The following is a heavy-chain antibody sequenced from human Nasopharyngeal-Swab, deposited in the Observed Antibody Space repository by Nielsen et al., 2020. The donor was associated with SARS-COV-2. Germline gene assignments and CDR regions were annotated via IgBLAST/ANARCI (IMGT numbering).Heavy chain of an antibody. D-gene: IGHD3-22*01. V-gene: IGHV3-7*01. CDR1: GFTFKSYW. CDR2: IKQDGSEK. CDR3: ARVPGGYDSSGYYFDQ. Sequence: GESLKISCEASGFTFKSYWMNWVRQAPGKGLEWVASIKQDGSEKYYVDSVKGRFTISRDNAKNSLYLQMNSLRVEDTAVYYCARVPGGYDSSGYYFDQWGQGTLVTVSS. J-gene: IGHJ4*02.